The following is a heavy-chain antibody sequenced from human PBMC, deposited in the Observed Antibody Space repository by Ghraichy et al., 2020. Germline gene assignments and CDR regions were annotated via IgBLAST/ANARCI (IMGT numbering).Heavy chain of an antibody. D-gene: IGHD5/OR15-5a*01. CDR1: GGSISSSDYY. J-gene: IGHJ6*03. Sequence: SETLSLTCTVSGGSISSSDYYWGWIRQPPGKGLEWIGSNYYSGSTYYNPSLKSRVTISLDTSKNHFSLKVSSVTAADTAVYFCARHVYTNLYYYYYMDVWGKGTAVTVSS. V-gene: IGHV4-39*07. CDR3: ARHVYTNLYYYYYMDV. CDR2: NYYSGST.